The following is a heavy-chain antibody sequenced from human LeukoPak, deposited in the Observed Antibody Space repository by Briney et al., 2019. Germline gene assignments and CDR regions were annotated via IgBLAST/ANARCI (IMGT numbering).Heavy chain of an antibody. CDR3: VKGRISEDGLDF. CDR2: ISSSGNT. Sequence: GGSLRLSCAASGFTFSRSAMTWVRQPPGKGLDWVSSISSSGNTYSDSVKGRFTISRDNSKNMLYLQMNSLRAEDTAVYYCVKGRISEDGLDFWGQGTLVTVSS. V-gene: IGHV3-23*01. CDR1: GFTFSRSA. D-gene: IGHD6-13*01. J-gene: IGHJ4*02.